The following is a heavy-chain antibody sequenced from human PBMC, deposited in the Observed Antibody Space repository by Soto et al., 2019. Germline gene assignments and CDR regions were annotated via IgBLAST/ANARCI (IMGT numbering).Heavy chain of an antibody. CDR2: FDPEDGET. J-gene: IGHJ6*02. D-gene: IGHD6-13*01. V-gene: IGHV1-24*01. CDR3: ASLMGIAAAGNHYYYGMDV. Sequence: ASVKVSCKVSGYTLTELSMHWVRQAPGKGLDWMGGFDPEDGETIYAQKFQGRVTMTEDTSTDTAYMELSSLRSEDTAVYYCASLMGIAAAGNHYYYGMDVWGQGTTVTVSS. CDR1: GYTLTELS.